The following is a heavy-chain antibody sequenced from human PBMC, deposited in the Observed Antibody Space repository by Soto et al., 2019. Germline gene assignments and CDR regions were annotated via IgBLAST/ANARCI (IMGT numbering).Heavy chain of an antibody. V-gene: IGHV1-2*02. CDR2: INPNSGGT. Sequence: GASLKVSGKASGYTFTGYYMHWVRQAPGQGLEWMGWINPNSGGTNYAQKFQGRVTMTRDTSISTAYMELSRLRSDDTAVYYCARDVYVVPAVIGFDYWGHGTLVTVSS. J-gene: IGHJ4*01. D-gene: IGHD2-2*01. CDR1: GYTFTGYY. CDR3: ARDVYVVPAVIGFDY.